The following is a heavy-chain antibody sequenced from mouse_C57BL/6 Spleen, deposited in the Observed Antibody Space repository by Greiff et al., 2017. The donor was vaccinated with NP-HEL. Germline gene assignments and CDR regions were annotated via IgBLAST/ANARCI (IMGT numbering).Heavy chain of an antibody. CDR3: ASALYGSTSMDY. J-gene: IGHJ4*01. D-gene: IGHD1-1*01. Sequence: EVKVVESGGGLVKPGGSLKLSCAASGFTFSSYAMSWVRQTPEKRLEWVATISDGGSYTYYPDNVKGRFTISRDNAKNNLYLQMSHLKSEDTAMYYCASALYGSTSMDYWGQGTSVTVSS. CDR2: ISDGGSYT. V-gene: IGHV5-4*03. CDR1: GFTFSSYA.